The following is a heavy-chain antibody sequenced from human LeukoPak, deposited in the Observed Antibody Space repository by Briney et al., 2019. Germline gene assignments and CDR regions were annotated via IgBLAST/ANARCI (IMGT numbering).Heavy chain of an antibody. V-gene: IGHV3-49*03. Sequence: PGGSLRLSCAASGFFFGDYAISWFRQAPGKGLEWVGVIRSKVYGATREYAASVTGRFTISRDNSKNTLYLQMSSLRAEDTAVYYCARDTDSSGYWVDYWGQGTLVTVSS. CDR3: ARDTDSSGYWVDY. CDR2: IRSKVYGATR. CDR1: GFFFGDYA. J-gene: IGHJ4*02. D-gene: IGHD3-22*01.